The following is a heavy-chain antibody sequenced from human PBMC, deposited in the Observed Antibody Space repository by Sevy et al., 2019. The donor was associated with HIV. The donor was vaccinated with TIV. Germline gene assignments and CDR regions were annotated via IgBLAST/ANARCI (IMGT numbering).Heavy chain of an antibody. CDR2: IHSTGTT. Sequence: SETLSLTCTVSGGSISAYHWSWIRQPPGKGLEYIGYIHSTGTTNYNPSLKSRVTISVDTSKNQFSLKLSSVTAADTALYYCARAPPVRSGDDSLNWFDPWGQGTLVTVSS. CDR1: GGSISAYH. J-gene: IGHJ5*02. V-gene: IGHV4-59*01. CDR3: ARAPPVRSGDDSLNWFDP. D-gene: IGHD5-12*01.